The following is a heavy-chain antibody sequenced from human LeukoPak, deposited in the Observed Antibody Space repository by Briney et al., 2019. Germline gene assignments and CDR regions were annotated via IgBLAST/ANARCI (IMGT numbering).Heavy chain of an antibody. CDR3: ARDSSRDGYNLDY. CDR1: GGTFSSYA. D-gene: IGHD5-24*01. V-gene: IGHV1-69*13. J-gene: IGHJ4*02. Sequence: ASVKVSCKASGGTFSSYAISWVRQAPGQGLEWMGGIIPIFGTANYAQKFQGRVTITADESTSTADMELSSLRSEDTAVYYCARDSSRDGYNLDYWGQGTLVTVSS. CDR2: IIPIFGTA.